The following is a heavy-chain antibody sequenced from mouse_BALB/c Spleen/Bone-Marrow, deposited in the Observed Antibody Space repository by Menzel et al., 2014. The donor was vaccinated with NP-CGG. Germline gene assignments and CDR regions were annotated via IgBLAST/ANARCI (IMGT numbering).Heavy chain of an antibody. CDR1: GFNIKDTY. J-gene: IGHJ3*01. V-gene: IGHV14-3*02. CDR3: AKNFYGNNLVAY. CDR2: IDPANGNT. Sequence: EVQLQQSGAELVKPGASVKLSCTASGFNIKDTYMHWVKQRPEQGLEWIGRIDPANGNTKYDPKFQGKATITADTSSNTAYLPLNSLTSEDTALYFRAKNFYGNNLVAYRGQGTLVTVSA. D-gene: IGHD1-1*01.